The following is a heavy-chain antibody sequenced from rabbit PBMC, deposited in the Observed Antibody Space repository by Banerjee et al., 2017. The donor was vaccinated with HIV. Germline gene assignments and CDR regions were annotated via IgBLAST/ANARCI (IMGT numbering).Heavy chain of an antibody. J-gene: IGHJ3*01. CDR2: NDPVFHSA. D-gene: IGHD4-2*01. CDR3: ARAGYVGDNYNL. V-gene: IGHV1S7*01. CDR1: GFDFTDYY. Sequence: QLKETGGGLVQPGGSLTLSCKASGFDFTDYYMSWVRQAPGKGLEWIGYNDPVFHSAYYASWVNGRFTISSHNAQNTLYLQLNSLTAADTATYFCARAGYVGDNYNLWGQGTLVTVS.